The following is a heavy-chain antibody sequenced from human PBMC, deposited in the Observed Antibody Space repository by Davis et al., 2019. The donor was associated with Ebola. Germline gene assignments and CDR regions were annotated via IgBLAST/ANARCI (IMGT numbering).Heavy chain of an antibody. CDR2: IQYDGSTK. J-gene: IGHJ6*03. CDR3: ASGSDCSSTSCFVYYYYMDV. D-gene: IGHD2-2*01. V-gene: IGHV3-30*02. CDR1: GFTFSSHA. Sequence: GESLKISCAASGFTFSSHAMHWVRHSPGKGLEWVAFIQYDGSTKYYADSVKGRFTISRDNSKNTLYLQMNSLRAEDTAVYYCASGSDCSSTSCFVYYYYMDVWGKGTTVTVSS.